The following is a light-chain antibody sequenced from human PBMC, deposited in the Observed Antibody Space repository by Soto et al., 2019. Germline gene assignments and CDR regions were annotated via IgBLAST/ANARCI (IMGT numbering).Light chain of an antibody. CDR1: SSNIGSNA. J-gene: IGLJ3*02. CDR2: GDN. V-gene: IGLV1-44*01. CDR3: ATWDESLNGPV. Sequence: QSVLTQPPSASGTPGQRVTISCSGRSSNIGSNAVNWYQQFPGMAPKLLIYGDNQRPSGVPDRFSGSKSGASASLAIGGLQSDDEADYYCATWDESLNGPVFGGGTKVTVL.